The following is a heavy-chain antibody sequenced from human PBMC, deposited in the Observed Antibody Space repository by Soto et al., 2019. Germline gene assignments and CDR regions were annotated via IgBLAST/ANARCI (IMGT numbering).Heavy chain of an antibody. CDR3: SMMKNELGYCSGGSCYASDY. D-gene: IGHD2-15*01. J-gene: IGHJ4*02. CDR2: IIPIFGTA. Sequence: QVQLVQSGAEVKKPGSSVKVSCKASGGTFSSYAISWVRQAPGQGLEWMGVIIPIFGTANYAQKFQGRVTITADESTITAYMELSSLRAEDTAVYYCSMMKNELGYCSGGSCYASDYWGQGTLVTVSS. CDR1: GGTFSSYA. V-gene: IGHV1-69*01.